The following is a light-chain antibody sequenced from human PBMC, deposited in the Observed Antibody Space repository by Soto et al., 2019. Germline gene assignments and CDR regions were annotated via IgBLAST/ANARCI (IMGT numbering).Light chain of an antibody. CDR3: QHRMNWPLT. CDR2: ASV. J-gene: IGKJ5*01. CDR1: QSVSIK. Sequence: EIVMTQSPATLSVSPGERATLSCRASQSVSIKLAWYQQKPGQAPRLLIYASVNRATGIPDRFSGGGSGTDFTLTISSLEPEDFAVYYCQHRMNWPLTFGQGTRLEIK. V-gene: IGKV3-11*01.